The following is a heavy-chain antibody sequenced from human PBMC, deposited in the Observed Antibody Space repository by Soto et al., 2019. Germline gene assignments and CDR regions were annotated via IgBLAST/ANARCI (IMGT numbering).Heavy chain of an antibody. CDR1: GGSISSSSYY. CDR3: VRGGYSSSWERLDP. CDR2: IFYSENT. V-gene: IGHV4-39*01. Sequence: SETLSLTCTVSGGSISSSSYYWGWIRQPPGKGLEWIGSIFYSENTYYNPSLKSRVTISVDTSSNQFSLKLSSVTAADTAVYYCVRGGYSSSWERLDPWGQGTLVTVSS. J-gene: IGHJ5*02. D-gene: IGHD4-4*01.